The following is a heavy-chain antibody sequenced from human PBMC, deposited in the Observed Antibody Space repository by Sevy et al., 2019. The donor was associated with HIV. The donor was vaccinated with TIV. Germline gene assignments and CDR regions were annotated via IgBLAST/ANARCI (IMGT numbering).Heavy chain of an antibody. CDR3: ARHSHGSGTYYVPFDS. CDR2: VFHSGST. J-gene: IGHJ4*02. V-gene: IGHV4-38-2*01. D-gene: IGHD3-10*01. Sequence: SETLSLTCAVSGYSITSGYLWGWIRQPPGKGLEWIGSVFHSGSTYYNPSLNSRVIISVDTSKNQFSLKLNPVNAADTAVYYCARHSHGSGTYYVPFDSWGQGTLVTVSS. CDR1: GYSITSGYL.